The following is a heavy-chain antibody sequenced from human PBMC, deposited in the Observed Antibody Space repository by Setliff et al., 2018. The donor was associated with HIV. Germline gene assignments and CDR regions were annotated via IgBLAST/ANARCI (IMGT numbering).Heavy chain of an antibody. Sequence: SETLSLTCAVFGGSFTDYYWIWIRQPPGKGLEWIGEINHSGSTHYNPSLKSRFIISVDTSKNQFSLKVHSMTAADTAVSYCARGARLLAAYSDRWDYFYMAVLGKGTTVTVSS. CDR1: GGSFTDYY. V-gene: IGHV4-34*01. CDR2: INHSGST. CDR3: ARGARLLAAYSDRWDYFYMAV. J-gene: IGHJ6*03. D-gene: IGHD1-26*01.